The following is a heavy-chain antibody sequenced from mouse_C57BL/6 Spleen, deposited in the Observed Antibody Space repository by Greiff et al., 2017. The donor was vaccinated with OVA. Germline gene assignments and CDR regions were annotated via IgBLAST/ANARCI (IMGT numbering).Heavy chain of an antibody. J-gene: IGHJ2*01. Sequence: QVQLKQPGAELVKPGASVKLSCKASGYTFTSHWMHWVKQRPGQGLEWIGMIHPNSGSTNYNEKFKSKATLTVDKSSSTAYMQLSSLTSEDSAVYYCARRMDGFDYWGQGTTLTVSS. CDR2: IHPNSGST. CDR1: GYTFTSHW. CDR3: ARRMDGFDY. V-gene: IGHV1-64*01. D-gene: IGHD2-3*01.